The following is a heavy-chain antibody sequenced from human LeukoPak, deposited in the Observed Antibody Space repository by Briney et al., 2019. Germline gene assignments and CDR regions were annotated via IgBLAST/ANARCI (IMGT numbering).Heavy chain of an antibody. CDR2: ISSSSSTI. J-gene: IGHJ6*02. D-gene: IGHD6-19*01. Sequence: QSGGSLRLSCAASGFTFSSYSMNWVRQAPGKGLEWVSYISSSSSTIYYADSVKGRFTISRDNAKNSLYLQMNSLRAEDTAVYYCARAVSFRQWLSMDVWGQGTTVTVSS. CDR3: ARAVSFRQWLSMDV. V-gene: IGHV3-48*01. CDR1: GFTFSSYS.